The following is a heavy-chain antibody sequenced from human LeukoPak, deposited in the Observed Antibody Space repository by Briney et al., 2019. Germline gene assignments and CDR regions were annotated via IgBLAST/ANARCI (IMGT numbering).Heavy chain of an antibody. CDR1: GGTFSSYA. Sequence: GASVKASCKASGGTFSSYAISWVRQAPGQGLEWMGRIIPIFGTANYAQKFQGRVTITTDESTSTAYMELSSLRSEDTAVYYCAIARVDTAMPHFQHWGQGTLVTVSS. D-gene: IGHD5-18*01. CDR3: AIARVDTAMPHFQH. V-gene: IGHV1-69*05. J-gene: IGHJ1*01. CDR2: IIPIFGTA.